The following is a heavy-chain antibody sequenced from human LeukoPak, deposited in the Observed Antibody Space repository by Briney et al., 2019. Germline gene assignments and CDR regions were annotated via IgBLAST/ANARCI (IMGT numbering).Heavy chain of an antibody. J-gene: IGHJ4*02. V-gene: IGHV1-18*01. CDR2: ISAYNGNT. Sequence: ASVKVSCKASGYTFTSYGISWVRQAPGQGLEWMGWISAYNGNTNYAQKLQGGVTMTTDTSTSTAYMELRSLRSDDTAVYYCARYSMVRGAPTGYFDYWGQGTLVTVSS. D-gene: IGHD3-10*01. CDR1: GYTFTSYG. CDR3: ARYSMVRGAPTGYFDY.